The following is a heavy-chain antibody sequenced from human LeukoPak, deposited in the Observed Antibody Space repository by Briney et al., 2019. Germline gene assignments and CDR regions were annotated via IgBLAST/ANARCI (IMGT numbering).Heavy chain of an antibody. J-gene: IGHJ6*03. D-gene: IGHD2-2*02. CDR2: INHSGST. Sequence: SETLSLTCAVYGGSFSGYYWSWIRQPPGKGLEWIGEINHSGSTNYNPSLKSRVTISVDTSKNQFSLKLSSVTAADTAVYYCGRGYCSSTSCYTSGRSKNYYMDVWGKGTTVTVSS. CDR3: GRGYCSSTSCYTSGRSKNYYMDV. CDR1: GGSFSGYY. V-gene: IGHV4-34*01.